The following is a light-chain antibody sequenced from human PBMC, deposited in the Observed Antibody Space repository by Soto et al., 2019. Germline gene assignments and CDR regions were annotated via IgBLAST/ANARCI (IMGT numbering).Light chain of an antibody. CDR1: QSINNY. J-gene: IGKJ2*01. CDR3: QQSYNSPYT. CDR2: AAT. Sequence: DIQMTQSPSSLSASLGDRDTITCRASQSINNYLNWYQQEEGKAPKLLIYAATSLQSGVPSRFSGSGSGTEFTLTISSLQPGDFATYYCQQSYNSPYTFGLGTKLEIK. V-gene: IGKV1-39*01.